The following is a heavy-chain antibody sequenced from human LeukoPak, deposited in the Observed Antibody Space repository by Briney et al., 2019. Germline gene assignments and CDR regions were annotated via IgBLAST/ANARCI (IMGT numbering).Heavy chain of an antibody. Sequence: ASVKVSCKASGYTFTTYDINWVRQAAGQGLEWMGWMNPNSGNTGNAQKFQGRVTMTRNTSISTAYMELTSLTSEDTAVYFCARIAAPGNSRLNFWGQGTLVTVSS. CDR3: ARIAAPGNSRLNF. V-gene: IGHV1-8*01. J-gene: IGHJ4*02. CDR2: MNPNSGNT. D-gene: IGHD6-13*01. CDR1: GYTFTTYD.